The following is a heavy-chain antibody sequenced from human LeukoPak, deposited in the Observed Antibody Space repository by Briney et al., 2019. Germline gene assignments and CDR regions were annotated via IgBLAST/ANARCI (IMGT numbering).Heavy chain of an antibody. J-gene: IGHJ4*02. CDR3: ATEARYSSSSGGDY. D-gene: IGHD6-6*01. CDR2: IYYSGST. V-gene: IGHV4-39*01. Sequence: SETLSLTCTVSGGSIRSGSHYWAWIRQPPGKGLEWIGSIYYSGSTYYNPSLKSRVTISVDTSKNQFSLELSSVTAADTAVYYCATEARYSSSSGGDYWGQGTLVTVSS. CDR1: GGSIRSGSHY.